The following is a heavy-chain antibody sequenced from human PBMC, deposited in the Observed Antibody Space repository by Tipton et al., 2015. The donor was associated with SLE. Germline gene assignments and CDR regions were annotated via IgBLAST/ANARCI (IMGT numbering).Heavy chain of an antibody. CDR1: AFTFSSYC. Sequence: SLRLSCAASAFTFSSYCMTWVRQAPGKGLEWVANIKEDGSGKHYVDSVKGRFTISRDNAKNSLYLQMNSLRAADTAVYYCARVRFTIFGVVTTDAFDLWGQGTVVTVSS. CDR2: IKEDGSGK. D-gene: IGHD3-3*01. J-gene: IGHJ3*01. CDR3: ARVRFTIFGVVTTDAFDL. V-gene: IGHV3-7*01.